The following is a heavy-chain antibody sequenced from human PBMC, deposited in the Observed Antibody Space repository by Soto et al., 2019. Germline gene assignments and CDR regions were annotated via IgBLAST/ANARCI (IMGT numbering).Heavy chain of an antibody. Sequence: SETLSLTCTVSGGSISSYYWSWIRQPPGKGLEWIGYIYYSGSTNYNPSLKSRATISVDTSKNQFSLKLSSVTAADTAVYYCARTTVTTDYYYGMDVWGQGTTVTVSS. J-gene: IGHJ6*02. V-gene: IGHV4-59*01. CDR2: IYYSGST. CDR1: GGSISSYY. CDR3: ARTTVTTDYYYGMDV. D-gene: IGHD4-17*01.